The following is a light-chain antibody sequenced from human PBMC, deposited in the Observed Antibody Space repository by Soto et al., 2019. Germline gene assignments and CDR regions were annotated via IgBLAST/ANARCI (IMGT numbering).Light chain of an antibody. CDR1: SSDVGGYNY. J-gene: IGLJ2*01. CDR2: EVT. Sequence: QSALTQPPSASGSLGQSVTISCTGTSSDVGGYNYVSWHHQHPGKAPKVMIYEVTKRPPGVPDRFSRSKSGNTASLTVSGLQAEDEADCYCSSFAGGGNPVLLGGGTKLTVL. V-gene: IGLV2-8*01. CDR3: SSFAGGGNPVL.